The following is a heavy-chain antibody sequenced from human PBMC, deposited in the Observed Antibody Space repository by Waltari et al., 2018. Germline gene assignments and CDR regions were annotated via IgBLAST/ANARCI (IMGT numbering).Heavy chain of an antibody. Sequence: QLQLVESGGGVVQPGQSLSLSCAPSGFSLSLYGMHWVRQGPGRGLEWVALLWFEGGDEYYADSVRCRFTISRDNSKNILYLHMDSLRVDDTAVYYCAKDAFGNTYMDHWGQGTLVTVSS. J-gene: IGHJ4*02. D-gene: IGHD3-16*01. V-gene: IGHV3-30*02. CDR3: AKDAFGNTYMDH. CDR2: LWFEGGDE. CDR1: GFSLSLYG.